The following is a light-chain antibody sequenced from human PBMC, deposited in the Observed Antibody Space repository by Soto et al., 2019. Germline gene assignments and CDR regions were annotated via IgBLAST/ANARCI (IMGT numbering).Light chain of an antibody. V-gene: IGKV1-5*01. J-gene: IGKJ1*01. CDR3: QQYNSYSRT. Sequence: DIQMTQSPSTLSASVGDRVTITCRASQSISSWLAWYQQKPGKAPKLLIYDASSLESGVPSRFSGSESGTEFSLTISSLQPDDFATYYCQQYNSYSRTFDQGTKVEIK. CDR1: QSISSW. CDR2: DAS.